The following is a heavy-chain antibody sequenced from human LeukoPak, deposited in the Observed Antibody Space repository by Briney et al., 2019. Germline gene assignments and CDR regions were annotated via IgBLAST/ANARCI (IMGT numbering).Heavy chain of an antibody. D-gene: IGHD3-22*01. CDR2: IYYSGST. CDR1: SGSISSYY. CDR3: AAERRGTDYYDSSGYLPPGFDP. Sequence: SETLSLTCTVSSGSISSYYWSWIRQPPGKGLEWIGYIYYSGSTNYNPSLKSRVTISVDTSKNQFSLKLSSVTAADTAVYYCAAERRGTDYYDSSGYLPPGFDPWGQGTLVTVSS. V-gene: IGHV4-59*01. J-gene: IGHJ5*02.